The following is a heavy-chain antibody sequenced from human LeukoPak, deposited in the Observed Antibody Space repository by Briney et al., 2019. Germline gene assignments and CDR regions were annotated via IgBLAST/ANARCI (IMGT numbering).Heavy chain of an antibody. CDR1: GGSISSGGYS. V-gene: IGHV4-30-2*01. J-gene: IGHJ4*02. CDR3: ARGGSTVTRAPRYFDY. D-gene: IGHD4-17*01. CDR2: IYHSGST. Sequence: PSETLSLTCAVSGGSISSGGYSWSWIRQPPGKGLEWIGYIYHSGSTYYNPSLKSRVTISVDRPKNQFSLKLSSVTAADTAVYYCARGGSTVTRAPRYFDYWGQGTLVTVSS.